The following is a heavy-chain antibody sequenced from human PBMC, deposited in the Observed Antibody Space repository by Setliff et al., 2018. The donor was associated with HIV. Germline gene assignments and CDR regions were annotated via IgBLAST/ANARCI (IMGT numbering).Heavy chain of an antibody. Sequence: PSETLSLTCTVSGGSISSGSHYWSLIRQPAGKGLEWIGHIYNSGSTNSNPSLKSRVTISVDTSKNQFSLKLSSVTAADTAVYYCARVDSSRGLHAFDIWGQGTKVTVSS. CDR2: IYNSGST. J-gene: IGHJ3*02. CDR1: GGSISSGSHY. CDR3: ARVDSSRGLHAFDI. D-gene: IGHD6-13*01. V-gene: IGHV4-61*09.